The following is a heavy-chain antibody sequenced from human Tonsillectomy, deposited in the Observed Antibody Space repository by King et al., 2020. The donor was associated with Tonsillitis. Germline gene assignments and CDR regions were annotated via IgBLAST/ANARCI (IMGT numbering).Heavy chain of an antibody. CDR1: GGSISSYY. Sequence: QLQESGPGLAKPSETLSLTCTVPGGSISSYYWSWIRQPPGKGLEWIGYVYYSGSTNYNPSLKSRVTMSVDTSKNQFSLKLSSVTAADTSVYYCARRGHNENYYYAFVIWGQGTMVTVSS. V-gene: IGHV4-59*08. D-gene: IGHD1-26*01. J-gene: IGHJ3*02. CDR2: VYYSGST. CDR3: ARRGHNENYYYAFVI.